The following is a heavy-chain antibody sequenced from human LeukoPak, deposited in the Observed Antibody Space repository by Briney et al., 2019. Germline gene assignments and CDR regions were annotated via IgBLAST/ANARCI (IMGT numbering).Heavy chain of an antibody. J-gene: IGHJ5*02. CDR1: GYTFTGYY. Sequence: ASVKVSCKASGYTFTGYYMHWVRQAPGQGLEWMGWLNPSSGGTNYVQKFQGRISMTRDTSITTAYMDLSSLTSDDTAVYYCARSNYGGQGAGDNWFDPWGQGTLVTVSS. D-gene: IGHD4/OR15-4a*01. V-gene: IGHV1-2*02. CDR2: LNPSSGGT. CDR3: ARSNYGGQGAGDNWFDP.